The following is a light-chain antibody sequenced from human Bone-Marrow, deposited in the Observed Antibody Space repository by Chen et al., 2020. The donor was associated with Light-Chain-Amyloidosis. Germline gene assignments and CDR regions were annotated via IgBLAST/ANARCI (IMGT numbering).Light chain of an antibody. J-gene: IGKJ2*04. CDR1: QNIDTY. V-gene: IGKV1-5*03. CDR2: QAS. Sequence: DIQMTQSPSTLSASVGDRVTITCRASQNIDTYLAWYQHKPGKAPKLLIYQASSLESGVPLTFSGGGAGTEFTLTISSLQPDDFATYYCQEFKSHDMCNFGQGTKLEIK. CDR3: QEFKSHDMCN.